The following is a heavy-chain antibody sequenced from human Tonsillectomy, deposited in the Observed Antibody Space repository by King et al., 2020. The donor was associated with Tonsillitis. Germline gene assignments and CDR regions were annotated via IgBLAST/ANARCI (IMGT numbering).Heavy chain of an antibody. CDR2: TQQDGSEK. CDR1: GFTFRSYW. CDR3: ARDFAEFDY. V-gene: IGHV3-7*01. J-gene: IGHJ4*02. Sequence: EVQLVESGGGLVQPGGSLRLSCAASGFTFRSYWMSWVRQAPGKGLEWVANTQQDGSEKYYVDSVKGRFTISRDNAKNSLYLQMSRLRAEDTAVYYCARDFAEFDYWGQGTLVTVSS. D-gene: IGHD1-14*01.